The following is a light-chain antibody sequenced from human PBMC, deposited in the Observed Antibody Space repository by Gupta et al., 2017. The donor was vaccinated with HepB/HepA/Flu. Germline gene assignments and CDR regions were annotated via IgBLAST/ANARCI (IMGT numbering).Light chain of an antibody. J-gene: IGKJ2*04. CDR2: GAS. Sequence: VLTQSPGTLSLSPGERATRSCRASQSVSSSYLAWYQQKPGQAPRLLIYGASSRATGIPDRFSGSGSGTDFTLTISRLEPEDFAVYYCQQDGSSPRSFGQGTKLEIK. CDR1: QSVSSSY. CDR3: QQDGSSPRS. V-gene: IGKV3-20*01.